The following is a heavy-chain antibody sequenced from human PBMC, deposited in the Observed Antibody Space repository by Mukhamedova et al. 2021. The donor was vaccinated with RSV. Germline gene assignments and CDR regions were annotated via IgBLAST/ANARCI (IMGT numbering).Heavy chain of an antibody. J-gene: IGHJ3*02. CDR2: ISSSSSDI. D-gene: IGHD3-16*01. Sequence: GKGLEWVSAISSSSSDIYYADSVKGRFTISRDNARNSLYLQMNSLKTEDTAVYYCVRRGGGNAFDSWGQGTMVTVSS. V-gene: IGHV3-21*04. CDR3: VRRGGGNAFDS.